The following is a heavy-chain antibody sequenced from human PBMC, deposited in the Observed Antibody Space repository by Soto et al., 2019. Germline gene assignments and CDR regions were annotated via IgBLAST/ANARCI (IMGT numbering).Heavy chain of an antibody. Sequence: QVLLVESGGGVVQPGTPLRLSCAASGFSFRNYGMHWVRQAPGKGLEWVAVTSSDGNTKNYAASVKGRFTISSDTSKNTLYLQMSSLRAEDTALYYCARWGGSYYESWFDPWGQGTLVIVSS. D-gene: IGHD1-26*01. V-gene: IGHV3-33*01. CDR1: GFSFRNYG. J-gene: IGHJ5*02. CDR3: ARWGGSYYESWFDP. CDR2: TSSDGNTK.